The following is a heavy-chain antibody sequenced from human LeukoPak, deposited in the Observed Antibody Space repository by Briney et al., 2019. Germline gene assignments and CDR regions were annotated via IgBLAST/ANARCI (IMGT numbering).Heavy chain of an antibody. D-gene: IGHD3-22*01. CDR1: GYTFTNYY. Sequence: ASVKVSCKASGYTFTNYYIHWVRQAPGQGLGWMGIINPSGGSTTYAQKFQGRVTMTRDMSTSTVYMELSSLRSEDTAVYYCARDHDSKGWFDPWGQGTLVTVSS. CDR3: ARDHDSKGWFDP. J-gene: IGHJ5*02. CDR2: INPSGGST. V-gene: IGHV1-46*01.